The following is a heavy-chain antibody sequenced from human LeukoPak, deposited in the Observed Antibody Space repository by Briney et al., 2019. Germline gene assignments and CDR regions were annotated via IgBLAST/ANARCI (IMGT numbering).Heavy chain of an antibody. CDR1: GFTFSSYW. J-gene: IGHJ4*02. Sequence: HPGGSLRLSCAASGFTFSSYWMHWVRHAPGKGLVWVSRISSDGSSTSYADSVKGRFTISRDNSKNTLYLQMNSLRAEDTAVYYCAKAVRSMVTGGGYFDSWGQGTLVTVSS. CDR3: AKAVRSMVTGGGYFDS. CDR2: ISSDGSST. D-gene: IGHD3-10*01. V-gene: IGHV3-74*01.